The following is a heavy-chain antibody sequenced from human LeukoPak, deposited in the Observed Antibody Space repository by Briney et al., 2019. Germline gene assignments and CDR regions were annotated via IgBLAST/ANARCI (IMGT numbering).Heavy chain of an antibody. CDR3: ARVGYSGYDGFDY. D-gene: IGHD5-12*01. CDR2: ISSNGGST. J-gene: IGHJ4*02. CDR1: GFTFSTYA. V-gene: IGHV3-64*01. Sequence: PGGSLRLSCAASGFTFSTYAMQWVRQAPGKGLEYVSAISSNGGSTYYANSVKGRFTISRDNSKKTLYLPMGSLRPEDMAVYYCARVGYSGYDGFDYWGQGTLVTVSS.